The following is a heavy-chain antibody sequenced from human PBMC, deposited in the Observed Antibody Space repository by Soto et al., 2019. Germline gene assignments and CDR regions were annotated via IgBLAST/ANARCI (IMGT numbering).Heavy chain of an antibody. CDR1: GGTFSSYA. Sequence: SVKVSCKASGGTFSSYAISWVRQAPGQGLEWMGGIIPIFGTANYAQKFQGRVTITADESTSTAYMELSSLRSEDTAVYYCARGGPGVVPAATWFDPWGQGTLVTVSS. CDR3: ARGGPGVVPAATWFDP. CDR2: IIPIFGTA. J-gene: IGHJ5*02. D-gene: IGHD2-2*01. V-gene: IGHV1-69*13.